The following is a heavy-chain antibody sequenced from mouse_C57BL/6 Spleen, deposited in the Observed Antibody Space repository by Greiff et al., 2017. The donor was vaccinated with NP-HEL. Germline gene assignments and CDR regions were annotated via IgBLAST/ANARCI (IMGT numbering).Heavy chain of an antibody. Sequence: QVQLQQPGTELVKPGASVKLSCKASGYTFTSYWMHWVKQRPGQGLEWIGNINPSNGGTNYNEKLKSKATLTVDKSSSTAYMQLSSLTSEDSAVYYCATQWEKQLSPRGYFDYWGQGTTLTVSS. V-gene: IGHV1-53*01. D-gene: IGHD3-2*02. J-gene: IGHJ2*01. CDR1: GYTFTSYW. CDR2: INPSNGGT. CDR3: ATQWEKQLSPRGYFDY.